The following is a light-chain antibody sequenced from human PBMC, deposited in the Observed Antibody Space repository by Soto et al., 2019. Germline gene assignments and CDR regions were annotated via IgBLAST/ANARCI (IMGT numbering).Light chain of an antibody. Sequence: EIVLTQSPTTLSLSPEERTTLSCRSSQSVSSYLAWYQQRPGQAPRLLIYDASNRATGIPARFSGSGSGTDFTLTISSLEPEDFAVYYCQQRSNWPPLTFDQGTKVDI. CDR3: QQRSNWPPLT. V-gene: IGKV3-11*01. J-gene: IGKJ1*01. CDR2: DAS. CDR1: QSVSSY.